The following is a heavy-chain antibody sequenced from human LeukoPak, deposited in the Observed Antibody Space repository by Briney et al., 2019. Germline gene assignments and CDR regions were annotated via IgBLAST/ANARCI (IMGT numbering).Heavy chain of an antibody. CDR3: ARDRLELRGASYYYYMDV. CDR2: ISSSSSTI. Sequence: GGSLRLSCAASGFTFSSYSMNWVRQAPGKGLEWVSYISSSSSTIYYADSVKGRFTISRNNAKNSLYLQMNSLRAEDTAVYYCARDRLELRGASYYYYMDVWGKGATVTVSS. CDR1: GFTFSSYS. V-gene: IGHV3-48*01. J-gene: IGHJ6*03. D-gene: IGHD1-7*01.